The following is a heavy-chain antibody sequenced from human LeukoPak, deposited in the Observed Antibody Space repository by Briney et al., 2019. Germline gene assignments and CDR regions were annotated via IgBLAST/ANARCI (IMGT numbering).Heavy chain of an antibody. CDR3: VGDFDF. J-gene: IGHJ4*02. V-gene: IGHV3-30*02. Sequence: PGGSLRLSCAASGFTFSSYDMDWVRQAPGKGLEWVAFIRFDGRNRYYGDSVKGRFTISRDNSKNTLYLQMNGLRIEDTAVYYCVGDFDFWGQGTLVTVSS. CDR1: GFTFSSYD. CDR2: IRFDGRNR.